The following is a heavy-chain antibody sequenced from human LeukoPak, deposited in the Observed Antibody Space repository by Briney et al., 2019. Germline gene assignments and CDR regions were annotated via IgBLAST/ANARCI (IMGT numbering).Heavy chain of an antibody. CDR3: ARDHYDILTGYRYYYYGMDV. J-gene: IGHJ6*02. CDR1: GFTFSSYW. V-gene: IGHV3-7*01. Sequence: GGSLRLSCAASGFTFSSYWMSWVRQAPGKGLEWVANIKQDESEKYYVDSVKGRFTISRDNAKNSLYLQMNSLRAEDTAVYYCARDHYDILTGYRYYYYGMDVWGQGTTVTVSS. D-gene: IGHD3-9*01. CDR2: IKQDESEK.